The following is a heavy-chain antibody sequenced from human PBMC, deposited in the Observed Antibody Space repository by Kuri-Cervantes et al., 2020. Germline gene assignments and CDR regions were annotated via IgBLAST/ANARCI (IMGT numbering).Heavy chain of an antibody. V-gene: IGHV4-38-2*01. CDR2: IYDTGKT. CDR1: GDSISCSYY. D-gene: IGHD3-10*01. Sequence: SETLSLTCVVSGDSISCSYYWGWIRQPPGKGLEWIGSIYDTGKTYYNPSLKSRVTILVDTSKNQFSLKLSSVTAADTAVYYCARLKGVLGLTWFDLWGQGTLVTVSS. J-gene: IGHJ5*02. CDR3: ARLKGVLGLTWFDL.